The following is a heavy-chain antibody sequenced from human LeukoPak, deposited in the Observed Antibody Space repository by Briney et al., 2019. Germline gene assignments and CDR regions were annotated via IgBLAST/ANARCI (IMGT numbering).Heavy chain of an antibody. CDR3: ARRPYFDY. CDR2: IKQDGSEK. V-gene: IGHV3-7*01. CDR1: GFTFSTYW. J-gene: IGHJ4*02. Sequence: GGSLRLSCVVSGFTFSTYWMSWVRQAPGKGLEWVANIKQDGSEKYYVDSVKGRFSISRDNAKNSVYLQKNSLRAEDTAVYYCARRPYFDYWGQGTLVTVSS.